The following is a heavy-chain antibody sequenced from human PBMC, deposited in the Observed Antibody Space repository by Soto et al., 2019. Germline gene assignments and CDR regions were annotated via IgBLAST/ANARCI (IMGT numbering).Heavy chain of an antibody. CDR2: IYYSGST. CDR1: GGSISSYY. V-gene: IGHV4-59*01. Sequence: QVQLQESGPGLVKPSETLSLTCTVSGGSISSYYRSWIRQPPGKGLEWIGYIYYSGSTNYNPSLKSRVTISVDTSKNQFSLKLSSVTAADTAVYYCARGDGGPDDYWGQGTLVTVSS. CDR3: ARGDGGPDDY. J-gene: IGHJ4*02.